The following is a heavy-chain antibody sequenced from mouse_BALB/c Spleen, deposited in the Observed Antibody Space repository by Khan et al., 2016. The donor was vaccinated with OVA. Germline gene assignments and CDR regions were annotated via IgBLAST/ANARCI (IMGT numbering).Heavy chain of an antibody. D-gene: IGHD2-1*01. CDR3: ARSNGNDWFAY. CDR1: VYTFTDYG. Sequence: QIQLVQSGPELKKPGETVKISCKASVYTFTDYGMNWVKQAPGKGLKWMGWINTYTGEPTYGDEFKGRFAFSLETSASTAYLQINNLKNEDTATXFCARSNGNDWFAYWGQGTLVTVSA. J-gene: IGHJ3*01. CDR2: INTYTGEP. V-gene: IGHV9-3-1*01.